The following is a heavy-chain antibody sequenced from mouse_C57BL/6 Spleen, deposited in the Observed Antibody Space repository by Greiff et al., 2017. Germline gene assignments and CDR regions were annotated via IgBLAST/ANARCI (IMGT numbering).Heavy chain of an antibody. CDR2: INPSHGGT. J-gene: IGHJ3*01. D-gene: IGHD2-10*02. V-gene: IGHV1-53*01. CDR3: ARGGYGPAWFAY. Sequence: QVQLQQPGTELVKPGASVKLSCKASGYTFTSYWLHWVKQRPGQGLEWIGTINPSHGGTTYTEKFTSKATLTVDKSSSTASMQRSSLTSEDSAVYCCARGGYGPAWFAYWGQGTLVTVAA. CDR1: GYTFTSYW.